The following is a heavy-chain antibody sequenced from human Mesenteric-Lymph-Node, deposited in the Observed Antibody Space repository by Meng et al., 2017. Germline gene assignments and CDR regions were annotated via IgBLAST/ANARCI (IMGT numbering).Heavy chain of an antibody. CDR2: INHSGST. CDR1: VGSFRGYH. J-gene: IGHJ5*02. V-gene: IGHV4-34*01. CDR3: AREHRITDFWSDYLAAWFDP. Sequence: QVPLHQCGAVLLTPSGTLSITRAVSVGSFRGYHWSWIRHPPGKGLEWIGEINHSGSTNYNPSLKSRLTISVDTSNNQFSLNLNAVTDADTAVYYCAREHRITDFWSDYLAAWFDPWGQGTLVTVSS. D-gene: IGHD3-3*01.